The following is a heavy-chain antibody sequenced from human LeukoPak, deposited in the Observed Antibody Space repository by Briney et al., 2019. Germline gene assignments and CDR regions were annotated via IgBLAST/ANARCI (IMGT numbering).Heavy chain of an antibody. J-gene: IGHJ6*04. CDR3: ASRYCSSTSCYIPDV. CDR1: GYSISSGYY. D-gene: IGHD2-2*02. CDR2: IYHSGST. Sequence: SETLSLTCAVSGYSISSGYYWGWIRQPPGKGLEWIGSIYHSGSTYYNPSLKSRVTISADTSKNQFSLKLSSVTAADTAVYYCASRYCSSTSCYIPDVWGKGTTVTVSS. V-gene: IGHV4-38-2*01.